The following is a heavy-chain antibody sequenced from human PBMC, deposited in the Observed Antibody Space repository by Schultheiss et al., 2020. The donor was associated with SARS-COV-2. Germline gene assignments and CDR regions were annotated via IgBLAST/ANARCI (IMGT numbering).Heavy chain of an antibody. J-gene: IGHJ6*02. D-gene: IGHD3-3*01. CDR3: ARDPFVWSSYYYGMDV. Sequence: SETLSLTCAVYGGSISSYYWSWIRQPPGKGLEWIGYIYYSGSTNYNPSLKSRVTISVDTSKNQFSLRLSSVTAADTAVYYCARDPFVWSSYYYGMDVWGQGTTVTVSS. V-gene: IGHV4-4*08. CDR2: IYYSGST. CDR1: GGSISSYY.